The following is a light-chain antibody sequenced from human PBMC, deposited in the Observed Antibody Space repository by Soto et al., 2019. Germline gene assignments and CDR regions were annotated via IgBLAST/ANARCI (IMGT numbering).Light chain of an antibody. CDR1: SSDVSDYNY. Sequence: QSALTQPASVSGSPGQSITISCTGTSSDVSDYNYVSWYQQHPGKAPKLMIFDVSNRPSGVSNRFSGSKSGNTASLTISGLQAEDEADYYCSSYTSSSTRVFGTGTKLTVL. J-gene: IGLJ1*01. CDR3: SSYTSSSTRV. V-gene: IGLV2-14*01. CDR2: DVS.